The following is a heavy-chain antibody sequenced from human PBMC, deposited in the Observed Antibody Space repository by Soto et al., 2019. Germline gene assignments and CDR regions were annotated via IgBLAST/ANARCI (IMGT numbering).Heavy chain of an antibody. CDR1: GGTFSSYA. Sequence: QVQLVQSGAEVKKPGSSVKVSCKASGGTFSSYAISWVRQAPGQGLEWMGGIIPIFGTANYAQKFQGRVTMTADETTSTAYMELSSLRSEDTAVYYCARGGLYCSGGSCYSGYYYYGMDVWGQGTTVTVSS. D-gene: IGHD2-15*01. J-gene: IGHJ6*02. CDR3: ARGGLYCSGGSCYSGYYYYGMDV. V-gene: IGHV1-69*12. CDR2: IIPIFGTA.